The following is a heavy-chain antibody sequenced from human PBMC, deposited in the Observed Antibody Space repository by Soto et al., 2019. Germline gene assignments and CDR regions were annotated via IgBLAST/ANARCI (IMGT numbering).Heavy chain of an antibody. V-gene: IGHV3-23*01. Sequence: PGGSLRLSCAASGFTFSSYAMSWVRQAPGKGLEWVSAISGSAGSTYYADSVKGRFTISRDNSKNTLYLQMNSLRAEDTAVYYCAKGLGHCSGGSCYYAFDIWGQGTMVTVSS. J-gene: IGHJ3*02. CDR3: AKGLGHCSGGSCYYAFDI. CDR2: ISGSAGST. CDR1: GFTFSSYA. D-gene: IGHD2-15*01.